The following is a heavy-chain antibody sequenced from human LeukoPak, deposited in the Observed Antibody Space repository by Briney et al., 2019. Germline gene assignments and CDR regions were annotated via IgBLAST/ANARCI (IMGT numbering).Heavy chain of an antibody. J-gene: IGHJ6*03. Sequence: GGSLRLSCAASGFTFSDYYMSWIRQAPGKGLEWVSYISSSGSTIYYADSVKGRFTISRDNAENSLYLQMNSLRAEDTAVYYCARDMYVITLMYSYYYMDVWGKGTTVTISS. V-gene: IGHV3-11*04. CDR1: GFTFSDYY. CDR2: ISSSGSTI. CDR3: ARDMYVITLMYSYYYMDV. D-gene: IGHD4-23*01.